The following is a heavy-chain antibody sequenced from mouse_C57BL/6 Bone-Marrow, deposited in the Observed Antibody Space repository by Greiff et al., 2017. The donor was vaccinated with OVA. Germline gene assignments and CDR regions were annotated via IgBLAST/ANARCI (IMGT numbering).Heavy chain of an antibody. J-gene: IGHJ2*01. Sequence: VQRVESGAELARPGASVKLSCKASGYTFTSYGISWVKQRTGQGLEWIGEIYPRSGNTYYNEKFKGKATLTADKSSSTAYMELRSLTSEDSAVYFCARCGWGDFDYWGQGTTLTVSS. D-gene: IGHD1-2*01. CDR1: GYTFTSYG. V-gene: IGHV1-81*01. CDR2: IYPRSGNT. CDR3: ARCGWGDFDY.